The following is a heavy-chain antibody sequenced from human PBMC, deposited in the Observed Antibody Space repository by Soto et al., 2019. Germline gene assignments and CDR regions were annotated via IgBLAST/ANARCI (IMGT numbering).Heavy chain of an antibody. D-gene: IGHD3-10*01. CDR1: GGSVSSRKW. CDR2: IYHSGST. V-gene: IGHV4-4*02. J-gene: IGHJ3*02. Sequence: SETLSLTCAVSGGSVSSRKWWSWVRQPPGKGLEWIGEIYHSGSTNYNPSPKSRVTISVDKSKNQFSLKLSSVTAADTAVYYCASKFGELLADAFDIWGQGTMVT. CDR3: ASKFGELLADAFDI.